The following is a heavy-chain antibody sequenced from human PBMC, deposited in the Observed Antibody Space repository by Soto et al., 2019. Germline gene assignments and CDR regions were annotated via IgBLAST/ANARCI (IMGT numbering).Heavy chain of an antibody. CDR2: ISYSGST. V-gene: IGHV4-31*03. J-gene: IGHJ4*02. D-gene: IGHD3-9*01. CDR3: ARDVLTGFDY. CDR1: GASLSSGGYY. Sequence: SETLSLTCTVSGASLSSGGYYWSWVRQLPGKGLEWIGYISYSGSTNYNPSLQSRVSISVDTSKNQFSLQLSSVTAADTAVYYCARDVLTGFDYWGQGTLVTV.